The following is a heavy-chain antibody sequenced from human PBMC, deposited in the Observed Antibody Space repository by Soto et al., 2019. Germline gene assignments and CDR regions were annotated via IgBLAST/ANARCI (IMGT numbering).Heavy chain of an antibody. Sequence: SETLSLTCAVYGGSFSGYYWSWIRQPPGKGLEWIGEINHSGSTNYNPSLKIRVTISVDTSKNQFSLKLSSVTAADTAVYYCARERVGGSYNWFDPWGQGTLVTVSS. V-gene: IGHV4-34*01. CDR3: ARERVGGSYNWFDP. CDR2: INHSGST. D-gene: IGHD1-26*01. CDR1: GGSFSGYY. J-gene: IGHJ5*02.